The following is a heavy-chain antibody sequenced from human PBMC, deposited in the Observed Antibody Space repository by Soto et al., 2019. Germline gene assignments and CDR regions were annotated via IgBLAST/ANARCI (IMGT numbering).Heavy chain of an antibody. D-gene: IGHD6-13*01. CDR3: ARVGDSSSALGWFDP. CDR2: IWYDGSNK. J-gene: IGHJ5*02. CDR1: GFTFSSYG. V-gene: IGHV3-33*01. Sequence: LRLSCAASGFTFSSYGMHWVRQAPGKGLEWVAVIWYDGSNKYYADSVKGRFTISRDNSKNTLYLQMNSLRAEDTAVYYCARVGDSSSALGWFDPWGQGTLVTVSS.